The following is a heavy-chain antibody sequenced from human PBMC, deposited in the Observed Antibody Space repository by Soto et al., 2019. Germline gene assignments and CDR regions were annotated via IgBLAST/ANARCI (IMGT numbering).Heavy chain of an antibody. Sequence: GGSLRLSCAASGFSVSSNYISWVRQAPGKGLEGVSVIYRGGSTDYADSVKGGFTISRDNSKNTLYLQMNNLTVEDTAVYYCARGRPTVTGYFDYWGQGTLVTVSS. V-gene: IGHV3-53*01. CDR2: IYRGGST. CDR1: GFSVSSNY. CDR3: ARGRPTVTGYFDY. D-gene: IGHD4-17*01. J-gene: IGHJ4*02.